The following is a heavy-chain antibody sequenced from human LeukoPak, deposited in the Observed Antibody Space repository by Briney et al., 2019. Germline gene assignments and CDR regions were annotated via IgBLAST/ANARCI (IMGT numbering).Heavy chain of an antibody. J-gene: IGHJ5*02. V-gene: IGHV4-34*01. CDR1: GGSFSGYY. Sequence: SETLSLTCAVYGGSFSGYYWSWIRQPPGKGLEWIGEINHSGSTNYNPSLKSRVTISVDTSKNRFSLKLSSVTAADTAVYYCASVTVFYNWFDPWGQGTLVTVSS. D-gene: IGHD4-11*01. CDR3: ASVTVFYNWFDP. CDR2: INHSGST.